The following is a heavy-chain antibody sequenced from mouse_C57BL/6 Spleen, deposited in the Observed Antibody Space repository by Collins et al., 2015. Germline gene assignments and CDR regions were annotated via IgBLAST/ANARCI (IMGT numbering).Heavy chain of an antibody. V-gene: IGHV3-6*01. J-gene: IGHJ2*01. CDR2: ISYDGSN. D-gene: IGHD1-1*01. Sequence: DVQLQESGPGLVKPSQSLSLTCSVTGYSITSGYYWNWIRQFPGNKLEWMGYISYDGSNNYNPSLKNRISITRDTSKNQFFLKLNSVTTEDTATYYCARGITSGYFDYWGQGTTLTVSS. CDR1: GYSITSGYY. CDR3: ARGITSGYFDY.